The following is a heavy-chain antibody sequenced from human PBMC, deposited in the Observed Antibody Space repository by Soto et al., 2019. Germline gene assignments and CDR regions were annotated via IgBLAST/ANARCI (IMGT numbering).Heavy chain of an antibody. V-gene: IGHV4-4*07. Sequence: QVHLQKSGPGLVNPSETLSLTCTVSGGSMSSYYWTWIRQPAGKGLEWIGRVYSSGGTHYNPALKSRVNISLDTSKNQFSLRLLSVTDADTAVYYCERGQRFSDWFDPWGQGTLVTVS. CDR3: ERGQRFSDWFDP. J-gene: IGHJ5*02. CDR1: GGSMSSYY. D-gene: IGHD3-3*01. CDR2: VYSSGGT.